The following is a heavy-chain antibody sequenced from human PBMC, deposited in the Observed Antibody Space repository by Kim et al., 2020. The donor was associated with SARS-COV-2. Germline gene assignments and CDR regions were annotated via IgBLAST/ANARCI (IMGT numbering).Heavy chain of an antibody. CDR1: GGSISSSSYY. CDR3: AKADFWSGYPL. J-gene: IGHJ4*02. V-gene: IGHV4-39*01. D-gene: IGHD3-3*01. CDR2: IYYSGST. Sequence: SETLSLTCTVSGGSISSSSYYWGWFHQPPGKGLEWIGSIYYSGSTYYNPSLKSRVTISVDTSKNQFSLKLSSVTAADTAVYYCAKADFWSGYPLWGQGTLVTVSS.